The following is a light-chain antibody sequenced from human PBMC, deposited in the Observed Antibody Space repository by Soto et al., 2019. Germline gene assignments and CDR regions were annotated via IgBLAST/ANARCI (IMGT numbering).Light chain of an antibody. CDR2: GAS. J-gene: IGKJ1*01. Sequence: ETELTQSPGTLSLSPGERASLSCRPSHSVSSEKLHLYQQKPGQAHSLLINGASTRDTGIPAGFSGSGSGTKFSLTISSLQSEDFPVNTCQQYSDWPPTLGQGTKVDI. CDR3: QQYSDWPPT. CDR1: HSVSSEK. V-gene: IGKV3-15*01.